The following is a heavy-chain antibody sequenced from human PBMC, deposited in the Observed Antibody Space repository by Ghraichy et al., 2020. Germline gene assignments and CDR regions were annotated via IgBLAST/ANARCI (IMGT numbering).Heavy chain of an antibody. J-gene: IGHJ6*02. Sequence: ESLNISCTVSGGSISSYYWSWIRQPPGKGLEWIGYIYYSGSTNYNPSLKSRVTISVDTSKNQFSLKLSSVTAADTAVYYCARSDSSGYWGYYYYGMDVWGQGTTVNVSS. D-gene: IGHD3-22*01. CDR2: IYYSGST. CDR3: ARSDSSGYWGYYYYGMDV. CDR1: GGSISSYY. V-gene: IGHV4-59*01.